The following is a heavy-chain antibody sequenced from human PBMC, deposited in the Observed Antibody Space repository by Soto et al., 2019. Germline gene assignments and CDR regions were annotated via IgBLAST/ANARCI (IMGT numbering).Heavy chain of an antibody. J-gene: IGHJ6*03. D-gene: IGHD4-17*01. CDR3: ASATVTTDDYYYYMDV. CDR1: GGSISSYY. CDR2: IYYSGST. V-gene: IGHV4-59*08. Sequence: SETLSLTCTVSGGSISSYYWSWIRQPPGKGLEWIGYIYYSGSTNYNPSLKSRVTISVDTSKNQFSLKLSSVTAADTAVYYCASATVTTDDYYYYMDVWGKGTTVTVSS.